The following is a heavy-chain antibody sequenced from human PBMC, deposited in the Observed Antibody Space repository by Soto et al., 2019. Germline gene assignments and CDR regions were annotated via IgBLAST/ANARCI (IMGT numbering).Heavy chain of an antibody. J-gene: IGHJ6*02. CDR2: IWYDGSNK. Sequence: GGSLRLSCAASGFTFSSYGMHWVCQAPGQGLEWVAVIWYDGSNKYYADSVKSRFTISRDNSKNTLYLQMSSLRAEDTAVYYCARDTPVRYCSSTSCYHYYYYYGMDVWGQGTTVTVS. V-gene: IGHV3-33*01. D-gene: IGHD2-2*01. CDR3: ARDTPVRYCSSTSCYHYYYYYGMDV. CDR1: GFTFSSYG.